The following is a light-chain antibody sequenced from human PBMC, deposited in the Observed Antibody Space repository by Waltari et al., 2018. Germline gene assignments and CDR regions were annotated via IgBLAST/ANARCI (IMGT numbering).Light chain of an antibody. CDR3: QKYGTFPAT. CDR1: QSVSRT. V-gene: IGKV3-20*01. CDR2: DAS. J-gene: IGKJ1*01. Sequence: EIVLTQSPGTLSLSPGARATLSCRTSQSVSRTLAWYQQKLGQAPRLLIYDASTRATGNPGRFSGRGSETDFRLTIRRVGPEDFAGYYCQKYGTFPATFGQGTKVEVK.